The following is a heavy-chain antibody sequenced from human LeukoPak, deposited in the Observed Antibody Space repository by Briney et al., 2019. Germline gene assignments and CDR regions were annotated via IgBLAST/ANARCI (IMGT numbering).Heavy chain of an antibody. V-gene: IGHV4-59*08. CDR2: IYYSGST. CDR3: ARHGAALAPEDI. J-gene: IGHJ3*02. CDR1: GGSISSYY. D-gene: IGHD6-6*01. Sequence: PSETLSLTCTVSGGSISSYYWSWIRQPPGKGLEWIGYIYYSGSTNYNPSLKSRVTISVDTSKNQFSLKLSSVTAADTAVYYCARHGAALAPEDIWGQGTMVTVSS.